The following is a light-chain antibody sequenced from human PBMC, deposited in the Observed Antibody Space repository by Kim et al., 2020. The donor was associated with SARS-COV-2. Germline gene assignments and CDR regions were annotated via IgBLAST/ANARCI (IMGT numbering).Light chain of an antibody. CDR2: YDN. Sequence: APGETATITCGGNNIGRKTVHWYQQKPGQAPVLVIYYDNDRPSGIPERFSGSNSGNTATLTLSRVAAGDEADYYCQVWDTSGDHVVFGGGTQLTVL. V-gene: IGLV3-21*04. CDR3: QVWDTSGDHVV. J-gene: IGLJ3*02. CDR1: NIGRKT.